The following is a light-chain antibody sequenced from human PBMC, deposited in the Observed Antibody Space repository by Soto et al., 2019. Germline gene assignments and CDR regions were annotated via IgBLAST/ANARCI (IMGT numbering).Light chain of an antibody. V-gene: IGLV2-11*01. CDR1: SSDVGGYNY. CDR2: GVT. CDR3: CSYAGSRYV. Sequence: QSALTQPRSVSGSPGQSVTISCTGTSSDVGGYNYVSWYQQHPGRAPKLMIYGVTKRPSGVPDRFSGSKSGNTASLTISGLQAEDEADYYCCSYAGSRYVFGTGTQLTVL. J-gene: IGLJ1*01.